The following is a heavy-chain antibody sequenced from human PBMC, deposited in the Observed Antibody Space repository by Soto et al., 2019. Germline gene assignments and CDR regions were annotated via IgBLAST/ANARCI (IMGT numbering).Heavy chain of an antibody. CDR1: GYSFTSYW. CDR3: ARLGIAAAGTEDDAFDI. Sequence: GEALKISCXGSGYSFTSYWIGWVRQMPGKGLEWMGIIYPGDSDTRYSPSFQGQVTISADKSISTAYLQWSSLKASDTAMYYCARLGIAAAGTEDDAFDIWGQGTMVTVSS. CDR2: IYPGDSDT. D-gene: IGHD6-13*01. V-gene: IGHV5-51*01. J-gene: IGHJ3*02.